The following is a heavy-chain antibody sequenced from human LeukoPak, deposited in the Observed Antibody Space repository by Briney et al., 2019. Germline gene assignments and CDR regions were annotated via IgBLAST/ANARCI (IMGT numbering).Heavy chain of an antibody. CDR3: ARARSSYGYGDAFDI. V-gene: IGHV3-30*04. J-gene: IGHJ3*02. D-gene: IGHD5-18*01. Sequence: GRSLRLSCAASGFTFSNYAIHWVRQAPGKGLEWVAVISHDGSNKYYADSVKGRFTISRDNSKNTLYLQMNSLRAEDTAVYYCARARSSYGYGDAFDIWGQGTMVTVSS. CDR2: ISHDGSNK. CDR1: GFTFSNYA.